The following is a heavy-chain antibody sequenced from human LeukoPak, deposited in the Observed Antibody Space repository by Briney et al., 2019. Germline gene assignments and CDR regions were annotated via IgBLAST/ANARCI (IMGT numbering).Heavy chain of an antibody. Sequence: PGGSLRLSCAASGCTFDDYAMSWVRQAPGKGLEWVDGINCIGGSTGYADSVKGRFTISRATGKNSLYLQMNRLRAEDTGLYCCARGSSGWYWWSYWGQGTLVTVS. CDR3: ARGSSGWYWWSY. J-gene: IGHJ1*01. V-gene: IGHV3-20*04. D-gene: IGHD6-19*01. CDR2: INCIGGST. CDR1: GCTFDDYA.